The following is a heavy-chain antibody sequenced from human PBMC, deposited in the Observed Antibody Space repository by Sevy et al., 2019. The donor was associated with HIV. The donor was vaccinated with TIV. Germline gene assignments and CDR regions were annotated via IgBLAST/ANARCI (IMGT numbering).Heavy chain of an antibody. CDR1: GFTFSSYA. CDR2: ISSSGGST. V-gene: IGHV3-23*01. CDR3: AKPRFGLGSGSPYYYYGIDV. J-gene: IGHJ6*02. Sequence: GGSLRLSCAASGFTFSSYAMSWVRQAQGKGLEWVSTISSSGGSTYYADSVKGRFIISRDKSKNTLYLQMNSLRAEDTAVYYCAKPRFGLGSGSPYYYYGIDVWGQETTVTASS. D-gene: IGHD3-10*01.